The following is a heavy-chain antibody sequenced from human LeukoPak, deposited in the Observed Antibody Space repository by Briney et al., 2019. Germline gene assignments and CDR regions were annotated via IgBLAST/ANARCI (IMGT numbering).Heavy chain of an antibody. D-gene: IGHD5-12*01. CDR1: GGSISSYY. Sequence: SETLSLTCTVSGGSISSYYWSWIRQPPGKGLEWIGYIYYSGSTNYNPSLKSRVTISVDTSKNQFSLKLSSVTAADTAVYYCARNVDIVATIRGNDAFDIWGQGTMVTVSS. V-gene: IGHV4-59*08. CDR2: IYYSGST. CDR3: ARNVDIVATIRGNDAFDI. J-gene: IGHJ3*02.